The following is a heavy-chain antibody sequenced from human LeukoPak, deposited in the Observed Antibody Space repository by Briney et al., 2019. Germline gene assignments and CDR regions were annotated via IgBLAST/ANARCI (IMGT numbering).Heavy chain of an antibody. Sequence: SVKVSCKASGGTFISYAFSWVRQAPGQGLEWMGRIIPIFGTANYAQKFQGRVTITTDESTSTAYMELSSLRSEDTAVYYCARGTMGDAFDIWGQGTMVTVSS. CDR2: IIPIFGTA. J-gene: IGHJ3*02. CDR1: GGTFISYA. CDR3: ARGTMGDAFDI. V-gene: IGHV1-69*05. D-gene: IGHD3-10*01.